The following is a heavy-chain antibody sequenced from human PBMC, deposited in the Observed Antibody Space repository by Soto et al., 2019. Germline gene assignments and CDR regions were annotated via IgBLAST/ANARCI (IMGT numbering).Heavy chain of an antibody. CDR1: GGSVSSGSYY. Sequence: SETLSLTCTVSGGSVSSGSYYWSWIRQPPGKGLEWIGYIYYGGSTNYNPSLKSRVTISVDTSKNQFSLKLSSVTAADTAVYYCARDSLTTVTHYYYYGMDVWGQGTTVTVSS. D-gene: IGHD4-4*01. CDR3: ARDSLTTVTHYYYYGMDV. V-gene: IGHV4-61*01. CDR2: IYYGGST. J-gene: IGHJ6*02.